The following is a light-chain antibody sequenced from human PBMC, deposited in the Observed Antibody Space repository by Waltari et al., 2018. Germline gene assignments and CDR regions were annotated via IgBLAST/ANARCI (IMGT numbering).Light chain of an antibody. J-gene: IGLJ2*01. Sequence: QSVVTQPPSVSGDPGQRVTISCNGTRTNVGKYYVYWYQQFPGRVHRVVIQDNFQRSSGISDRFSGSKSGSSAFLTIKGIQTGDEADYYCGVWDDSLRSGLFGGGTRLTVL. V-gene: IGLV1-51*01. CDR2: DNF. CDR1: RTNVGKYY. CDR3: GVWDDSLRSGL.